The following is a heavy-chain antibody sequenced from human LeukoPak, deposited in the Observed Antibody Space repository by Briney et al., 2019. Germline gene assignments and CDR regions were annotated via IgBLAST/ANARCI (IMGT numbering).Heavy chain of an antibody. V-gene: IGHV3-74*01. Sequence: PGGSLRLFCAPSGFTFSTYWMCVGPDAPGEGLVLASRKKGERGTNYADSMKGRFTISRDNAKNTVSLQMNRLRPEDTAVYYCARARYESAGSYPEYFRHGGQGTLVTVPS. D-gene: IGHD3-22*01. CDR1: GFTFSTYW. CDR2: KKGERGT. CDR3: ARARYESAGSYPEYFRH. J-gene: IGHJ1*01.